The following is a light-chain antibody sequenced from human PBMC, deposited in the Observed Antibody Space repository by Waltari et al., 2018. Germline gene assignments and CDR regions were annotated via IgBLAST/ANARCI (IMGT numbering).Light chain of an antibody. CDR1: QSVSRA. Sequence: EIVLTQSPGTLSLSPGERATLSCRASQSVSRALAWYQQNPGQAPRLLIYGASNRATGIPARCIGSGSGTDVSLIISRLEPEDFAVYYCQHYVSLPVTFGQGTKVEIK. CDR2: GAS. CDR3: QHYVSLPVT. V-gene: IGKV3-20*01. J-gene: IGKJ1*01.